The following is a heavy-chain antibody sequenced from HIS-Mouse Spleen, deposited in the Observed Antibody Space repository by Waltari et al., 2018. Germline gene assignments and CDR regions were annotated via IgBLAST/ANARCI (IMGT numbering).Heavy chain of an antibody. D-gene: IGHD4-17*01. Sequence: QLQLQESGPGLVKPSETLSLTCPVSGCSISSSSYYWGWIRQPPGKGLEWIGSIYYSGSTYYNPSLKSRVTISVDTSKNQFSLKLSSVTAADTAVYYCVRVPGDYSGAFDIWGQGTMVTVSS. J-gene: IGHJ3*02. CDR3: VRVPGDYSGAFDI. V-gene: IGHV4-39*07. CDR1: GCSISSSSYY. CDR2: IYYSGST.